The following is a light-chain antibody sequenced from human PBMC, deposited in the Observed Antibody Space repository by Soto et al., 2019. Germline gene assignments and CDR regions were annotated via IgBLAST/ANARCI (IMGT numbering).Light chain of an antibody. CDR2: DVS. V-gene: IGLV2-14*01. CDR1: SSDIGGYKY. Sequence: QSVLTQPASVSGSPRQSTTISRTGTSSDIGGYKYVSWYQQHPGKAPKLMIYDVSNRPSGVSNRFSGSKSGNTATLTISGLQGEDEAEYYCSSYTGGSTYVFGTGTKVTVL. CDR3: SSYTGGSTYV. J-gene: IGLJ1*01.